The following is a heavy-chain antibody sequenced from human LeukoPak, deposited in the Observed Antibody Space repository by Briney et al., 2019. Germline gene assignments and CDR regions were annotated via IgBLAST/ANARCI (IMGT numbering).Heavy chain of an antibody. CDR3: ARETQVRGVINSSH. Sequence: GASVTVSCKASGYTFTSYDINWVRQATGQGLEWMGWMNTNSGNTGYAQKFQGRVTMTRNTSISTAYMELSSLRSEDTAVYYCARETQVRGVINSSHWGQGTLVTVSS. D-gene: IGHD3-10*01. J-gene: IGHJ4*02. CDR1: GYTFTSYD. V-gene: IGHV1-8*01. CDR2: MNTNSGNT.